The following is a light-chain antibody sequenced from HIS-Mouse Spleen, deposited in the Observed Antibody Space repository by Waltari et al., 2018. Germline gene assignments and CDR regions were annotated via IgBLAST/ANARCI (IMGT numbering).Light chain of an antibody. V-gene: IGLV2-8*01. CDR2: EVS. Sequence: QSALTQPPSASGSPGQSVTISCTGTSSDVGGYNYVSWYQQHPGKAPKLMIYEVSKRPSGVPDRFSGSKSGNTASLTVAVLQAEDEADYYCSSYAGSNNLGVFGTGTKVTVL. J-gene: IGLJ1*01. CDR3: SSYAGSNNLGV. CDR1: SSDVGGYNY.